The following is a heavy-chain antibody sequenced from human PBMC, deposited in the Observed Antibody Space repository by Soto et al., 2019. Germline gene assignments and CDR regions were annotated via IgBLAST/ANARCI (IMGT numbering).Heavy chain of an antibody. CDR1: GGTFSSYT. V-gene: IGHV1-69*02. Sequence: SVKVSCKASGGTFSSYTISWVRQAPGQGLEWMGRIIPILGIANYAQKFQGRVTITADKSTSTAYVELSSLRSEDTAVYYCASEDGYNSSGLTSPPDYWGQGTLVTVSS. D-gene: IGHD5-12*01. J-gene: IGHJ4*02. CDR3: ASEDGYNSSGLTSPPDY. CDR2: IIPILGIA.